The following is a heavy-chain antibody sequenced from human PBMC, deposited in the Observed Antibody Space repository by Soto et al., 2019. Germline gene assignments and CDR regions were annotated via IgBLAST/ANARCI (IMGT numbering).Heavy chain of an antibody. Sequence: GESLKISCKGSGYSFTNFWIAWVRQMPGKGLEYMGIIYPGDSDTRYSPSFQGQVTISADKSISTAYLQWSSLRASDTAMYYCARGLTPISNPYYFDYWGQGTLVTVSS. D-gene: IGHD2-21*01. V-gene: IGHV5-51*01. CDR1: GYSFTNFW. J-gene: IGHJ4*02. CDR2: IYPGDSDT. CDR3: ARGLTPISNPYYFDY.